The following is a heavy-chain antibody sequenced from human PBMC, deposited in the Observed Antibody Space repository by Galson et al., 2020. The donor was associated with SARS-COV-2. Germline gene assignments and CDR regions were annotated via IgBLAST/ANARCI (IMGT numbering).Heavy chain of an antibody. J-gene: IGHJ4*02. D-gene: IGHD2-15*01. CDR1: GGSFSGYY. CDR3: ARGGYCSGGSCAPYY. Sequence: SETLSLTCAVYGGSFSGYYWSWIRQPPGKGLEWIGEINHSGSTNYNPSLKSRVTISVDTSKNQFSLKLSSVTAADTAVYYCARGGYCSGGSCAPYYWGQGTLVTVSS. V-gene: IGHV4-34*01. CDR2: INHSGST.